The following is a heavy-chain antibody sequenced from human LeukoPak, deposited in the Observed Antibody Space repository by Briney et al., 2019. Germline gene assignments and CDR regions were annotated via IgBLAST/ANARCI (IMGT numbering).Heavy chain of an antibody. CDR3: ARGRYGEAPDAFDT. J-gene: IGHJ3*02. Sequence: PGGSLRLSCAASGLTFSSYSMNWVRQAPGKGLEWVSSISSSSSYIYYADSVKGRFTISRDNAKNSLYLQMNSLRAEDTAVYYCARGRYGEAPDAFDTWGQGTMVTVSS. D-gene: IGHD4-17*01. CDR2: ISSSSSYI. V-gene: IGHV3-21*01. CDR1: GLTFSSYS.